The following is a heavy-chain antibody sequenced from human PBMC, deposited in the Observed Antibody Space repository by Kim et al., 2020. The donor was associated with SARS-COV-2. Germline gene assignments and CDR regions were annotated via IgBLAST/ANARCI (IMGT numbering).Heavy chain of an antibody. J-gene: IGHJ6*03. D-gene: IGHD3-22*01. CDR3: ARTPYYYDSSGYERSSERFMDV. V-gene: IGHV4-34*01. CDR1: GGSFSGYY. Sequence: SETLSLTCAVYGGSFSGYYWSWIRQPPGKGLEWIGEINHSGSTNYNPSLKSRVTISVDTSKNQFSLKLSSVTAADTAVYYCARTPYYYDSSGYERSSERFMDVWGKGTTVTVSS. CDR2: INHSGST.